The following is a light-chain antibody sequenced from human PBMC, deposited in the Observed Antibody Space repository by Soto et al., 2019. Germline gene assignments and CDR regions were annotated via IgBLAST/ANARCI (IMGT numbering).Light chain of an antibody. V-gene: IGKV3D-20*02. CDR2: GVS. J-gene: IGKJ1*01. Sequence: EIVLTQSSATLSLSPGERATLSCRASQSVTSNALAWYQQKPGQAPRLLIYGVSSRATGIPDRFSGSGSGTDFTLTISSLEPEDFAVYYCQIYNSSPWTFGQGTRVAVK. CDR1: QSVTSNA. CDR3: QIYNSSPWT.